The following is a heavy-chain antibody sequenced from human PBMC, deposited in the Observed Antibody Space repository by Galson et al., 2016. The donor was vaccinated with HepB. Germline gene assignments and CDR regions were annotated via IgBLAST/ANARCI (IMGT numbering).Heavy chain of an antibody. CDR2: IYYSGST. CDR3: AREGKDSDRRGHYNRWFDP. CDR1: GGSLSSGGFY. J-gene: IGHJ5*02. D-gene: IGHD3-9*01. V-gene: IGHV4-31*03. Sequence: TLSLTCTVSGGSLSSGGFYWSWIRQHPGKGLEWIGYIYYSGSTYYNPSLRGRVTLSVDTSKNQISLKLSSVTAADTAVYYCAREGKDSDRRGHYNRWFDPWGQGTLVTVSS.